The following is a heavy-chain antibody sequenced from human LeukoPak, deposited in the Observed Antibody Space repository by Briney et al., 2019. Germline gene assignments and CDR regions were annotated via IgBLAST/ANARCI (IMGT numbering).Heavy chain of an antibody. V-gene: IGHV4-34*01. CDR1: GGSFSGYY. Sequence: KSSETLSLTCAVYGGSFSGYYWSWIRQPPGKGQEWIGEINHSGSTNYNPSLKSRVTISVDTSKNQFSLKLSSVTAADTAVYYCARATYCSSSSCPPSVRPYYFDYWGQGTLVTVSS. CDR2: INHSGST. D-gene: IGHD2-2*01. CDR3: ARATYCSSSSCPPSVRPYYFDY. J-gene: IGHJ4*02.